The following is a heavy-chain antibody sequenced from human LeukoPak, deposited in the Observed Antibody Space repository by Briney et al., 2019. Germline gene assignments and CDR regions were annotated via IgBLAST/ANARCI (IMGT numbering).Heavy chain of an antibody. Sequence: SETLSLTCAVSGGSISSSDWWSWVRQPPGKGLEWIGEIYHSGSTNYNPSLKSRVTISVDKSKNQFSLKLSSVTAADTAVYYCASSGLTSGFDYWGQGTLVTVSS. CDR2: IYHSGST. J-gene: IGHJ4*02. D-gene: IGHD1-26*01. CDR3: ASSGLTSGFDY. CDR1: GGSISSSDW. V-gene: IGHV4-4*02.